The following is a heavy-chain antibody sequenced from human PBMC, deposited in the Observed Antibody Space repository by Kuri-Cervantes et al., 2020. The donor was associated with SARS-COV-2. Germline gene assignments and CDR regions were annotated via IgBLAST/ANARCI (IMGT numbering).Heavy chain of an antibody. CDR1: GFTLSSYA. D-gene: IGHD6-19*01. Sequence: GGSLRLSCAASGFTLSSYAMHWVRQAPGKGLKWVAVISYDGSNKYYADSVKGRFTISRDNSKNTLYLQMNSLRAEDTAVYYCAREEKSRLVGPPDYYYYMDVWGKGTTVTVSS. CDR2: ISYDGSNK. V-gene: IGHV3-30-3*01. CDR3: AREEKSRLVGPPDYYYYMDV. J-gene: IGHJ6*03.